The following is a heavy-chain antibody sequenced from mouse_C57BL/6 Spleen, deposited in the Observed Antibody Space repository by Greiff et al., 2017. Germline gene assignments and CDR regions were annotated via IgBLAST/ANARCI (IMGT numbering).Heavy chain of an antibody. CDR1: GYSITSGYD. CDR2: ISYSGST. Sequence: DVKLQESGPGMVKPSQSLSLTCTVTGYSITSGYDWHWIRHFPGNKLEWMGYISYSGSTNYNPSLKSRISITHDTSKNHFFLKLNSVTTEDTATYYCARVPIYDGYYEGDWYFDVWGTGTTVTVSS. CDR3: ARVPIYDGYYEGDWYFDV. V-gene: IGHV3-1*01. J-gene: IGHJ1*03. D-gene: IGHD2-3*01.